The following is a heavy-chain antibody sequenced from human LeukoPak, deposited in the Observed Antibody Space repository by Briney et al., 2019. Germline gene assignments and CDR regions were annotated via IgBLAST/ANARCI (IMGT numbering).Heavy chain of an antibody. CDR1: GGTFTRYG. CDR3: ARGGYYSGSGKPPFHFDY. CDR2: IIPVFGTA. Sequence: ASVTVSCKASGGTFTRYGISWVRQAPGQGLEWLGGIIPVFGTANYAQKFQGRVTITADESTTTTNMELSSLRSEDTAVYYCARGGYYSGSGKPPFHFDYWGQGTLVTVSS. J-gene: IGHJ4*02. D-gene: IGHD3-10*01. V-gene: IGHV1-69*13.